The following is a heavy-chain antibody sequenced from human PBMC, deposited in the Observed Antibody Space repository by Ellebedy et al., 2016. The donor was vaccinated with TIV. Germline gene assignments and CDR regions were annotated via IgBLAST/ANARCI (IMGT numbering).Heavy chain of an antibody. CDR1: GGSLSGYY. V-gene: IGHV4-34*01. CDR2: INHSGST. J-gene: IGHJ4*02. CDR3: AGSIKTTGIGSVVY. Sequence: MPSETLSLTCAVYGGSLSGYYWSWIRQPPGKGLEWIGEINHSGSTNYNPSLKSRVTITVDTSKNQFSLMLSSVTAADTAVYYCAGSIKTTGIGSVVYWGQGTLVTVSS. D-gene: IGHD1-1*01.